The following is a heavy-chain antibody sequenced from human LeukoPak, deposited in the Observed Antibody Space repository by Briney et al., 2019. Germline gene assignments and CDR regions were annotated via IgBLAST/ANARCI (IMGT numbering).Heavy chain of an antibody. V-gene: IGHV3-23*01. D-gene: IGHD2-2*01. CDR2: ILGGAGST. Sequence: GGSLRLSCGDSGFSFSSDGISWVHQAPGNGLEWISGILGGAGSTYYADSVKGRFTISRDNSKNTMYLQMNSLRAEDTAVYYCAHGSMYQLDYWGQGTLVTVSS. CDR1: GFSFSSDG. CDR3: AHGSMYQLDY. J-gene: IGHJ4*02.